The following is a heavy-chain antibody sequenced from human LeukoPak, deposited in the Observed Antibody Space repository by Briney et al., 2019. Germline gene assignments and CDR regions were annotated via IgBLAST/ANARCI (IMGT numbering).Heavy chain of an antibody. J-gene: IGHJ4*02. D-gene: IGHD5-18*01. V-gene: IGHV3-21*01. CDR2: ISSSSSYI. Sequence: PGGSLRLSCAASGFTFSSYSMNWVRQAPGKGLEWVSSISSSSSYIYYADSVKGRFTISRDNAKNSPYLQMNSLRAEDTAVYYCAREAGGSYRISDYWGQGTLVTVSS. CDR3: AREAGGSYRISDY. CDR1: GFTFSSYS.